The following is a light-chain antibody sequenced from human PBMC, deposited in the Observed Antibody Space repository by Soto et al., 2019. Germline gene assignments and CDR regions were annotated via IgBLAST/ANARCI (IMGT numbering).Light chain of an antibody. CDR1: SSDVGGYNC. CDR3: CSHSASYTFV. J-gene: IGLJ1*01. CDR2: DVT. Sequence: QSALTQPRSVSGSPGQSVTISCTGTSSDVGGYNCVSWYQQHTGKAPQLIIYDVTQRPSGVPDRFSGSKSGNTASLSISGLQAEDEADYYCCSHSASYTFVFGTGTKVTVL. V-gene: IGLV2-11*01.